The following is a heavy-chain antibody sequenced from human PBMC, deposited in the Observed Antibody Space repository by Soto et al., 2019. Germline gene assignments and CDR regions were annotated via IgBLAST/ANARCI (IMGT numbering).Heavy chain of an antibody. CDR3: ATNYGSGSARFDN. CDR1: GDTFSRST. D-gene: IGHD3-10*01. J-gene: IGHJ4*02. Sequence: QMVQSGAEVKKPGSSVKVSCTASGDTFSRSTLSWVRQAPGQGLEWMGRTIPIQSMSDYAQKFQGRVSITADKSTSTVYMELSRLRSEDTAVYYCATNYGSGSARFDNWGQGTLVTVSS. CDR2: TIPIQSMS. V-gene: IGHV1-69*02.